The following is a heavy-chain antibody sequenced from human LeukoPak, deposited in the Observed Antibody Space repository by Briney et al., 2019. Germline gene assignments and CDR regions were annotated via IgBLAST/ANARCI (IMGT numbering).Heavy chain of an antibody. CDR2: IKQDGSEK. Sequence: GGSLRLSCAASGFTFSSYWMSWVRRAPGKGLEWVANIKQDGSEKYYVDSVKGRFTISRDNAKNSLYLQMNSLRAEDTAVYYCVRESDVKYAHDYWGQGTLVTVSS. V-gene: IGHV3-7*01. D-gene: IGHD2-8*01. CDR3: VRESDVKYAHDY. CDR1: GFTFSSYW. J-gene: IGHJ4*02.